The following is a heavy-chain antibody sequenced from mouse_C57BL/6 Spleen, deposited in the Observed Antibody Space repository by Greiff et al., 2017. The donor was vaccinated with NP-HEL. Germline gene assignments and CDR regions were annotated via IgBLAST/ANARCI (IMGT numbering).Heavy chain of an antibody. J-gene: IGHJ4*01. CDR3: AKNSNWDYAMDY. V-gene: IGHV2-5*01. Sequence: LQESGPGLVQPSQSLSITCTVSGFSLTSYGVHWVRQSPGKGLEWLGVIWRGGSTDYNAAFMSRLSITKDNSKSQVFFKMNSLKADDTAIYYCAKNSNWDYAMDYWGQGTSVTVSS. D-gene: IGHD4-1*01. CDR1: GFSLTSYG. CDR2: IWRGGST.